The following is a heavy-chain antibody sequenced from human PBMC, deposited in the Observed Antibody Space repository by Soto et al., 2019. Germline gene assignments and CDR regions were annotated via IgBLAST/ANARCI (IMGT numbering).Heavy chain of an antibody. J-gene: IGHJ6*02. CDR3: ARRLIKANYYYGMDV. CDR1: GYTFTSYY. D-gene: IGHD6-25*01. CDR2: INPSGGST. V-gene: IGHV1-46*01. Sequence: ASVKVSCKASGYTFTSYYMHWVRQAPGQGLEWMGIINPSGGSTSYAQKFQGRVTMTRDTSTSTVYMELSSLRSEDTAVYYCARRLIKANYYYGMDVWGQGTTVTVSS.